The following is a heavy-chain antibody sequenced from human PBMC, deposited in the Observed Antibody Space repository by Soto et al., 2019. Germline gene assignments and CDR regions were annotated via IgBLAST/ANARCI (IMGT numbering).Heavy chain of an antibody. CDR1: GDSISVGYY. V-gene: IGHV4-31*03. J-gene: IGHJ6*02. CDR3: ARDRGSYGMDV. CDR2: VSPSGTT. D-gene: IGHD6-25*01. Sequence: QVQLQESGPGLVKPSQTLSLTCTVSGDSISVGYYWSWIRQHPGKGLEWIGYVSPSGTTNYNPSLKSRDSIATDTYKNQFSLEVSSVTDADTAVYDCARDRGSYGMDVWGQGTTVTVSS.